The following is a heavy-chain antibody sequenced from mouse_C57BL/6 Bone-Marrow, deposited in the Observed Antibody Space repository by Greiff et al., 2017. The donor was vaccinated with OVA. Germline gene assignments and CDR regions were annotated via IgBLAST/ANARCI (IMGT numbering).Heavy chain of an antibody. V-gene: IGHV1-7*01. J-gene: IGHJ3*01. CDR2: INPSSGYT. CDR3: APTVVATRGFAY. D-gene: IGHD1-1*01. Sequence: QVHVKQSGAELAKPGASVKLSCKASGYTFTSYWMHWVKQRPGQGLEWIGYINPSSGYTKYNQKFKDKATLTADKSSSTAYMQLSSLTYEDSAVYYCAPTVVATRGFAYGGQGTLVTVSA. CDR1: GYTFTSYW.